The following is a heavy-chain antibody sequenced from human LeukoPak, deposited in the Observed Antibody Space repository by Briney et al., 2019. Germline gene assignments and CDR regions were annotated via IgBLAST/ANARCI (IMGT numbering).Heavy chain of an antibody. Sequence: SETLSLTCTVSGGSISSSSYYWGWIRQPPGKGLEWIGSIYYGGSTYYNPSLKSRVTISVDTSKNQFSLKLSSVTAADTAVYYCARQQYDFWSGYYYNWFDPWGQGTLVTVSS. CDR2: IYYGGST. CDR1: GGSISSSSYY. CDR3: ARQQYDFWSGYYYNWFDP. V-gene: IGHV4-39*01. D-gene: IGHD3-3*01. J-gene: IGHJ5*02.